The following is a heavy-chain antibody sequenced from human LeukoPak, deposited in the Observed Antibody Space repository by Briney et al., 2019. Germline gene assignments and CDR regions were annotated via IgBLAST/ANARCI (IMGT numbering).Heavy chain of an antibody. CDR1: RLTFNSNA. CDR2: ISVSGGSE. CDR3: ASHAHDYDSSGYFDS. V-gene: IGHV3-23*01. Sequence: GGSLRLSCVVSRLTFNSNAMYWVRQAPGKGLEWVSGISVSGGSEYYADSVKGRFSVSRDNSKHTVYLQMNSLRADDTAVYFCASHAHDYDSSGYFDSWGQGALVTVSS. J-gene: IGHJ4*02. D-gene: IGHD3-22*01.